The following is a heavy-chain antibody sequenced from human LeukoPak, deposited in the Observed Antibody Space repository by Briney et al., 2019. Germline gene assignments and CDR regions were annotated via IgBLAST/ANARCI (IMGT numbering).Heavy chain of an antibody. CDR2: ISAYNGNT. Sequence: ASVKVSCKASGYTFTSYGVSWVRQAPGQGLEWMGWISAYNGNTNSAQKFQGRVTMTTDTSTSTAYMELRSPRSDDTALYYCARDKAAGPYYFDYWGQGTLVTVSP. CDR1: GYTFTSYG. D-gene: IGHD6-13*01. V-gene: IGHV1-18*01. CDR3: ARDKAAGPYYFDY. J-gene: IGHJ4*02.